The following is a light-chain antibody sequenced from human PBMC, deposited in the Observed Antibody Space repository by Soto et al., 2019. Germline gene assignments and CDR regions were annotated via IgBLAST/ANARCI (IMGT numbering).Light chain of an antibody. CDR1: ESLSSN. CDR3: QQYSDWNPT. Sequence: EVVMTQSPATLSVSPGGRATLSCRASESLSSNLAWYQQKPGQAPRLLIYGASTRGTGIPARFSGSGSGTEFTLTISSRQSEDFAVYYCQQYSDWNPTFGRGTKVDIK. V-gene: IGKV3-15*01. J-gene: IGKJ1*01. CDR2: GAS.